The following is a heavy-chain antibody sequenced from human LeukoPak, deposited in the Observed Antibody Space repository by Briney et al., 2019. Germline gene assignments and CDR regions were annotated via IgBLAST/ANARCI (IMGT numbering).Heavy chain of an antibody. J-gene: IGHJ3*02. D-gene: IGHD3-10*02. V-gene: IGHV4-4*07. CDR3: ASVRLPITIFGEDAFDI. CDR2: IYTSGST. Sequence: SETLSLTCTVSGGSISSYYWSWIRQPAGKGLEWIGRIYTSGSTNYNPSLKSRVTRSVDTSKNQFSLKLSSVTAADTAVYYCASVRLPITIFGEDAFDIWGQGTMVTVSS. CDR1: GGSISSYY.